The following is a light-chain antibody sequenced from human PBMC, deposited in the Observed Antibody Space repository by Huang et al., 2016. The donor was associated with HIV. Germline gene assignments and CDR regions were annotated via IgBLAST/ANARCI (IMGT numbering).Light chain of an antibody. CDR2: DAS. J-gene: IGKJ1*01. CDR1: QSIASS. CDR3: QQRSIWPPWT. Sequence: EIVLTRSPATLSLSPGERATLSCRASQSIASSLAWYQPKPGQAPRLLIFDASNKATGIPARFSGRGSGTDFTLTIDSLEPEDFAVYYCQQRSIWPPWTFGPGTKVEIK. V-gene: IGKV3-11*01.